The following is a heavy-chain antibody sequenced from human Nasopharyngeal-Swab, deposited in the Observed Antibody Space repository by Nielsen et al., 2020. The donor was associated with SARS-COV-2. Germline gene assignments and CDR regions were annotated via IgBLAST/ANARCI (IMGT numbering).Heavy chain of an antibody. Sequence: GESLKISCAASGFTFSSYAMSWVRQAPGKGLEWVSAISGSGGSTYYADSVKGRFTISRDNSKNTLYLQMNSLRAEDTAVYYCAKVGTVAGTYIGMDVWGQGTTVTVS. D-gene: IGHD6-19*01. CDR3: AKVGTVAGTYIGMDV. J-gene: IGHJ6*02. CDR1: GFTFSSYA. CDR2: ISGSGGST. V-gene: IGHV3-23*01.